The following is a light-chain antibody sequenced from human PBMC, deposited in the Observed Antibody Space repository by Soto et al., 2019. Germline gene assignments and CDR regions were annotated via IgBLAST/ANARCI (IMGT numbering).Light chain of an antibody. CDR1: QSVSSN. J-gene: IGKJ4*01. Sequence: EIVMTQSPATLSVSPGERATLSCRASQSVSSNLAWYQQKPGQAPRPLIYDASSRASGIPARFSGRGSGTDFTLTISYLEPEDFAVYSCQQYNNWPLTFGGGTKV. CDR2: DAS. CDR3: QQYNNWPLT. V-gene: IGKV3D-15*01.